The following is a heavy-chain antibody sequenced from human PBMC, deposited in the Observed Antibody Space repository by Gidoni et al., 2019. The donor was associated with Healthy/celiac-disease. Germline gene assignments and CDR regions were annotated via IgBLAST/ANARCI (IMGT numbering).Heavy chain of an antibody. Sequence: EVQLVESGGGLVQPGRSLRLSCAASGFTFDDYAMHWVRQAPGKGLEWVSGISWNSGSIGYADSVKGRFTISRDNAKNSLYLQMNSLRAEDTALYYCAKEIHYDSSGYPSDYWGQGTLVTVSS. D-gene: IGHD3-22*01. J-gene: IGHJ4*02. CDR1: GFTFDDYA. CDR3: AKEIHYDSSGYPSDY. V-gene: IGHV3-9*01. CDR2: ISWNSGSI.